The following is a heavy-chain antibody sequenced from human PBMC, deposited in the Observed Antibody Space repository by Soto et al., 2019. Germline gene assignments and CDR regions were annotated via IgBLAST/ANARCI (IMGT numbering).Heavy chain of an antibody. V-gene: IGHV1-18*01. J-gene: IGHJ4*02. Sequence: QVQLVQSGAEVKKPGASVKVSCKASGYTFTSYGISWGRQAPGQGLEWMGWISAYNGNTNYAQKLQGRVTKTTDTSTSTAYMALRSLRSRDTAVYYCARARSGWYWDFDYWGQGTLVTVSS. D-gene: IGHD6-19*01. CDR1: GYTFTSYG. CDR3: ARARSGWYWDFDY. CDR2: ISAYNGNT.